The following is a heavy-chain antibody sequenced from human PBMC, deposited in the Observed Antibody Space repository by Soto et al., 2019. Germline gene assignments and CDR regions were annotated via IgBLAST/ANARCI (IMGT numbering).Heavy chain of an antibody. J-gene: IGHJ5*02. V-gene: IGHV4-39*01. CDR2: IYYSGST. CDR1: GGSISSSSYY. Sequence: GSLSLTCTVSGGSISSSSYYWGWIRQPPGKGLEWIGSIYYSGSTYYNPSLKSRVTISVDTSKNQFSLKLSSVTAADTAVYYCARQYSGFQPNWFDPWGQGTLVTVSS. D-gene: IGHD6-19*01. CDR3: ARQYSGFQPNWFDP.